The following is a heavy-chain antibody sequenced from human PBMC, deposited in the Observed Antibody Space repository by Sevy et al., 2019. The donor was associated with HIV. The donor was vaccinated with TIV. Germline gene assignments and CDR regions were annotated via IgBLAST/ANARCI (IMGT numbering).Heavy chain of an antibody. CDR1: GFTFSTYA. J-gene: IGHJ6*02. D-gene: IGHD2-15*01. Sequence: GGSLRLSCAASGFTFSTYAMNWVRQAPGKGLEWVSSISGSGRYTKYGDSVEGRFTISRDRSKNTLYLQMNSLRADDTAVYYCAKGFCSGGSCPRDYYYYGMDVWGQGTTVTVSS. V-gene: IGHV3-23*01. CDR3: AKGFCSGGSCPRDYYYYGMDV. CDR2: ISGSGRYT.